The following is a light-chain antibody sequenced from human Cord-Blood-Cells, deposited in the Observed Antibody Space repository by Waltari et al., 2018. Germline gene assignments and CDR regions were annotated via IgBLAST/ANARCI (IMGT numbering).Light chain of an antibody. CDR1: SSDVGGYNY. CDR2: GVS. J-gene: IGLJ3*02. CDR3: CSYAGSYTWV. V-gene: IGLV2-11*01. Sequence: QSALTQPRSVSGSPGQSVTISCTGTSSDVGGYNYVSWDQQHPGKAPKLMIYGVSKRPAGVPDRFAGSKSGNTASLTISGLQAEDEADYSCCSYAGSYTWVFGGGTKLTVL.